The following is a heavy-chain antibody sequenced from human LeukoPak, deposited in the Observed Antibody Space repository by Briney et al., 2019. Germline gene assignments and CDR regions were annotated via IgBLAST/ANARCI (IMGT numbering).Heavy chain of an antibody. CDR1: GFTFSSYW. CDR2: IKQDGSEK. CDR3: AKRSVAGRLGIDY. Sequence: PGGSLRLSCAASGFTFSSYWMSWVRQAPGKGLEWVANIKQDGSEKYYVDSVKGRFTISRDNAKNSLYLQMNSLRAEDTAVYYCAKRSVAGRLGIDYWGQGTLVTVSS. J-gene: IGHJ4*02. V-gene: IGHV3-7*01. D-gene: IGHD6-19*01.